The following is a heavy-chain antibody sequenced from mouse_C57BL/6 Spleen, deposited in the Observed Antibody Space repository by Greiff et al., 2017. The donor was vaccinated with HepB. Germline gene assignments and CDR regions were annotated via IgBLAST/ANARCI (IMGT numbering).Heavy chain of an antibody. J-gene: IGHJ4*01. CDR2: IYPGSGST. CDR1: GYNFTSYW. D-gene: IGHD2-4*01. CDR3: AKAIYYDYDEDAMDY. Sequence: QVQLQQPGAELVKPGASVKMSCKASGYNFTSYWITWVKQRPGQGLEWIGDIYPGSGSTNYNEKFKSKATLTVDTSSSTAYMQLSSLTSEDSAVYDGAKAIYYDYDEDAMDYWGQGTSVTVSS. V-gene: IGHV1-55*01.